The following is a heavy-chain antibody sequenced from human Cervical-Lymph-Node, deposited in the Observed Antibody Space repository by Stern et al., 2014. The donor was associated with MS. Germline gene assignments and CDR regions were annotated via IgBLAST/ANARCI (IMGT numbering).Heavy chain of an antibody. D-gene: IGHD3-16*01. Sequence: QVQLQESSPGLVKPSQTLSLTCTVSGGSISGAAYYWSWIRQHPGKGLAWIGYIHYSGSTYYNPSLRSRVTISVDTSKNQFSLRLNSVTAADTALYYCARSDRLWGSFDYWGQGTLVTVSS. CDR1: GGSISGAAYY. CDR3: ARSDRLWGSFDY. V-gene: IGHV4-31*03. CDR2: IHYSGST. J-gene: IGHJ4*02.